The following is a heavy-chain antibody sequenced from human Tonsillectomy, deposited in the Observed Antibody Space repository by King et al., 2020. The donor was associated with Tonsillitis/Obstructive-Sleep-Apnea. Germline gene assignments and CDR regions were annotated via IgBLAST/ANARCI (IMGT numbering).Heavy chain of an antibody. Sequence: QLVQSGAEVKKPGESLKISCKGSGYSFTSYWINWVRQMPGKGLEWMGRIDPSDSYTNYSPSFQGHVTISADKSISTAYLQWSSLKASDTAMYDCARPPRPHDFGDHTSWSFDLWGRGTLVTVSS. J-gene: IGHJ2*01. CDR3: ARPPRPHDFGDHTSWSFDL. CDR1: GYSFTSYW. V-gene: IGHV5-10-1*03. D-gene: IGHD3/OR15-3a*01. CDR2: IDPSDSYT.